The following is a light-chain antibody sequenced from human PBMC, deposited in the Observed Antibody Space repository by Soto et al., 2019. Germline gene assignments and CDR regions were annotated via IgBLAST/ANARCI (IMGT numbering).Light chain of an antibody. CDR3: QQYNSHWT. J-gene: IGKJ1*01. CDR1: QSISSY. V-gene: IGKV1-5*01. Sequence: DIQMTQSPSSLSASVGDRVTITCRASQSISSYLNWYQQKPGXTPXXLIYDASSLQSGVPSRFSGIGSGTEFTLTISSLQPDDFATYDCQQYNSHWTFGQGTKVDIK. CDR2: DAS.